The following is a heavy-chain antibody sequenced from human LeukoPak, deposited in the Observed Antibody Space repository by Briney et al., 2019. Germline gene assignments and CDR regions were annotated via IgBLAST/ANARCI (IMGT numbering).Heavy chain of an antibody. CDR3: ARSRVFDY. D-gene: IGHD2-2*01. V-gene: IGHV4-34*01. Sequence: PSETLSLTCAVYGGSFSGYYWSWIRQPPGKGLEWIGEIHHSGSTNYNPSLKSRVTISVDTSKNQFSLKLSSVTAADTAVYYCARSRVFDYWGQGTLVTVSS. J-gene: IGHJ4*02. CDR1: GGSFSGYY. CDR2: IHHSGST.